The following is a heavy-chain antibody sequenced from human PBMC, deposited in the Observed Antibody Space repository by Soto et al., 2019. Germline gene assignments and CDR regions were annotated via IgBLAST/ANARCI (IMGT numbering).Heavy chain of an antibody. V-gene: IGHV3-7*01. J-gene: IGHJ4*02. D-gene: IGHD1-26*01. CDR2: IKQDGSEI. Sequence: GGSLRLSCAASGFSFGASWMAWVRQAPGKGLEWVADIKQDGSEINYVDSVKGRVTISRDNAKNSLYLQMDSLRAEDTAVYYCARGPYFEAIYYWGLGSLVTGSS. CDR3: ARGPYFEAIYY. CDR1: GFSFGASW.